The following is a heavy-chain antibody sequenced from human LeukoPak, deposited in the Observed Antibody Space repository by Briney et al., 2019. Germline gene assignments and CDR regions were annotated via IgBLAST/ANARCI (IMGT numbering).Heavy chain of an antibody. Sequence: PGGSLRLSCAASGFIFSSYNINWVRQAPGKGLEWVSSISSSSTYIYYADSVKGRFTISRDNAKNSLYLQMNSLRAEDTAVYYCARVASGSYIFDYWGQGTLVTVSS. D-gene: IGHD1-26*01. CDR3: ARVASGSYIFDY. V-gene: IGHV3-21*01. CDR1: GFIFSSYN. CDR2: ISSSSTYI. J-gene: IGHJ4*02.